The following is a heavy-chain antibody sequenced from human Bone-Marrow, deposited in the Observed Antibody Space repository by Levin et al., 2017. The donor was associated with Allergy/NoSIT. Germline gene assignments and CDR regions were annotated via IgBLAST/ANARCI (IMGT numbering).Heavy chain of an antibody. CDR3: ARAAGAAGRGGMDV. CDR2: ISTRSTYI. Sequence: GESLKISCASSGFPFSTYGMAWVRQAPGEWLEWLASISTRSTYIHYADSVKGRFTISRDNANNSLSLQMNRLRREDTAVYYCARAAGAAGRGGMDVWGQGTTVTVSS. J-gene: IGHJ6*02. D-gene: IGHD6-13*01. CDR1: GFPFSTYG. V-gene: IGHV3-21*01.